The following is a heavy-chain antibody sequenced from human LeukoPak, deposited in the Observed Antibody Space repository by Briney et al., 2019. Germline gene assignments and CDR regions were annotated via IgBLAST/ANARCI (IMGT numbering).Heavy chain of an antibody. V-gene: IGHV3-23*01. CDR1: GFTFINYG. J-gene: IGHJ3*02. CDR3: AKGPVVTFDI. CDR2: ISGSGATT. Sequence: GGSLRLSCAASGFTFINYGMSWVRQAPGKGLEWVSGISGSGATTHYADSVKGRFTISRDNSKNTLHLEMHSLRAEDTAVYYCAKGPVVTFDIWGQGTMVTVSS. D-gene: IGHD2-15*01.